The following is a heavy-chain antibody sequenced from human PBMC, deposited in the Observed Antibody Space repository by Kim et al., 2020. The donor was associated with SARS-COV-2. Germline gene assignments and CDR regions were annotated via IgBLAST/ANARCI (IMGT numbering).Heavy chain of an antibody. CDR1: GGTFSSYA. D-gene: IGHD5-12*01. CDR3: AIGRGYSGYDYAGNDAFDI. V-gene: IGHV1-69*13. Sequence: SVKVSCKASGGTFSSYAISWVRQAPGQGLEWMGGIIPIFGTANYAQKFQGRVTITADESTSTAYMELSSLRSEDTAVYYCAIGRGYSGYDYAGNDAFDIWGQGTMVTVSS. J-gene: IGHJ3*02. CDR2: IIPIFGTA.